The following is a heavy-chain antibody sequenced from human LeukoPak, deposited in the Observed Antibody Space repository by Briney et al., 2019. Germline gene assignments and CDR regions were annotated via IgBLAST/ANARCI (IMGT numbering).Heavy chain of an antibody. Sequence: SVKVSCTASGGTFSSYAISWVRQAPGQGLEWMGRIIPIFVIVNYAPRFPGRVTITADKSTSTAYMELSSLRSEDTAVYYCAREATAATRWFDPWGQGTLVTVSS. CDR3: AREATAATRWFDP. CDR2: IIPIFVIV. J-gene: IGHJ5*02. D-gene: IGHD6-25*01. CDR1: GGTFSSYA. V-gene: IGHV1-69*04.